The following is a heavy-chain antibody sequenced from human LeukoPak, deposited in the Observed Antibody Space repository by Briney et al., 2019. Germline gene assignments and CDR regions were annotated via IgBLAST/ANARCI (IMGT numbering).Heavy chain of an antibody. V-gene: IGHV4-4*02. CDR2: IYYSGST. CDR3: ARASPHYYDSSGYHNWFDP. CDR1: GGSISSSNW. Sequence: SGTLSLTCAVSGGSISSSNWWSWVRQPPGKGLEWIGSIYYSGSTYYNPSLKSRVTISVDTSKNQFSLKLSSVTAADTAVYYCARASPHYYDSSGYHNWFDPWGQGTLVTVSS. D-gene: IGHD3-22*01. J-gene: IGHJ5*02.